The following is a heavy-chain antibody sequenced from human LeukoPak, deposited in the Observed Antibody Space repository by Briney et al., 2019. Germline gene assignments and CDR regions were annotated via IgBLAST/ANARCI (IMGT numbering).Heavy chain of an antibody. J-gene: IGHJ4*02. CDR1: GFTFSTYW. Sequence: GGSLRLSCAASGFTFSTYWMHWVRQDPGKGLVWVSRINSDGSSTSYADSVKGRFTISRDNAKNTLYLQMNSLRAEDTAVYYRARGFCSATSCYSRPDYWGQGTLVTVSS. CDR3: ARGFCSATSCYSRPDY. CDR2: INSDGSST. D-gene: IGHD2-15*01. V-gene: IGHV3-74*01.